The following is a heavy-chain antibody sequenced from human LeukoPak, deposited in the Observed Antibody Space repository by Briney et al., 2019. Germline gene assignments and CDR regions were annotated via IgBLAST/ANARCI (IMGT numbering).Heavy chain of an antibody. Sequence: GASVKVSCKASGYTFTGYYMHWVRQAHGQGLEWMGWINPNSGGTNYAQKFQGRVTMTRDTSISTAYMELSRLRSDDTAVYYCARARSLGIHYYFDYWGQGTLVTVSS. CDR2: INPNSGGT. CDR3: ARARSLGIHYYFDY. D-gene: IGHD1-26*01. CDR1: GYTFTGYY. J-gene: IGHJ4*02. V-gene: IGHV1-2*02.